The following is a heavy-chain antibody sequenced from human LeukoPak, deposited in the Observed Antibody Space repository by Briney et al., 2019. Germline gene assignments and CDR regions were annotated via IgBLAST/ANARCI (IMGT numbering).Heavy chain of an antibody. CDR3: ARRVPAAGSFDY. J-gene: IGHJ4*02. V-gene: IGHV5-51*01. Sequence: GESLKTSCKGSGYSFTSYWIGWVRQMPGKGLEWMGIIYPGDSDTRYSPSFQGQVTISADKSISTVYLQWSSLKASDTAIYYCARRVPAAGSFDYWGQGTLVTVSS. D-gene: IGHD6-13*01. CDR2: IYPGDSDT. CDR1: GYSFTSYW.